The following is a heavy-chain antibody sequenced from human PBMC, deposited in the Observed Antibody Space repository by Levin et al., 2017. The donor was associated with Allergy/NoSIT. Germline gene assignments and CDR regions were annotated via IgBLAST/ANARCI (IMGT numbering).Heavy chain of an antibody. Sequence: GGSLRLSCAASGFTFNNAWMNWVRQAPGKGLEWVGRIKSKTDGGTTDYAAPVKGRFTISRDDSKNTLYLQMNSLKTEDTAVYFCSTHYSNSDLHYWGRGTLVTVSS. CDR1: GFTFNNAW. J-gene: IGHJ4*02. D-gene: IGHD4-11*01. CDR3: STHYSNSDLHY. CDR2: IKSKTDGGTT. V-gene: IGHV3-15*07.